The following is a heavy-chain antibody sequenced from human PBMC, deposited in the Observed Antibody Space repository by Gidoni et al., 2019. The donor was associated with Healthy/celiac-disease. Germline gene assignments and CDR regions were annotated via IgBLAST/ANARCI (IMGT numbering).Heavy chain of an antibody. Sequence: QLQLQESGPGLVKPSETLSLTCTVSGGSISSSSYYWGWIRQPPGKGLEWIGSIYYSGITYYNPSLKSRVTISVDTSKNQFSLKLSSVTAADTAVYYCARHNIAAPDYWGQGTLVTVSS. V-gene: IGHV4-39*01. CDR1: GGSISSSSYY. CDR3: ARHNIAAPDY. J-gene: IGHJ4*02. D-gene: IGHD6-6*01. CDR2: IYYSGIT.